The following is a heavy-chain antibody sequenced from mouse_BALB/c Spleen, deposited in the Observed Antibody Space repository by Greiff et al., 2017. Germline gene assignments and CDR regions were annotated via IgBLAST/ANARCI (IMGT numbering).Heavy chain of an antibody. D-gene: IGHD1-1*01. CDR1: GDSITSGY. CDR2: ISYSGST. V-gene: IGHV3-8*02. Sequence: EVKLMESGPSLVKPSQTLSLTCSVTGDSITSGYWNWIRKFPGNKLEYMGYISYSGSTYYNPSLKSRISITRDTSKNQYYLQLNSVTTEDTATYYCAREGTVVAPFDYWGQGTTLTVSS. J-gene: IGHJ2*01. CDR3: AREGTVVAPFDY.